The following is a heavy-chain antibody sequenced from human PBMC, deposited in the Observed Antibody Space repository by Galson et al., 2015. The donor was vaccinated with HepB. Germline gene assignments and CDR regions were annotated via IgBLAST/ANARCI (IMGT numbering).Heavy chain of an antibody. Sequence: SVKVSCKASGGTFSSYAISWVRQAPGQGLEWMGGIIPIFGTANYAQKFQGRVTITADESTSTAYMELSSLRSEDTAVYYCASDRCSGGSCYSDAFDIWGQGTMVTVSS. J-gene: IGHJ3*02. CDR3: ASDRCSGGSCYSDAFDI. CDR1: GGTFSSYA. D-gene: IGHD2-15*01. CDR2: IIPIFGTA. V-gene: IGHV1-69*13.